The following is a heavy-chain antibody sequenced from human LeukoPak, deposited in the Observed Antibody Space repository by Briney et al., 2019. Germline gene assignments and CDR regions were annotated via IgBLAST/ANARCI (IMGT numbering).Heavy chain of an antibody. CDR3: ARFVTRIFGPLDY. CDR2: INHSGST. CDR1: GYSISSGYY. D-gene: IGHD3/OR15-3a*01. Sequence: SETLSLTCAVSGYSISSGYYWSWIRQPPGKGLEWIGEINHSGSTNYNPSLKSRVTISVDTSKNQFSLKLSSVTAADTAVYYCARFVTRIFGPLDYWGQGTLVTVSS. V-gene: IGHV4-34*01. J-gene: IGHJ4*02.